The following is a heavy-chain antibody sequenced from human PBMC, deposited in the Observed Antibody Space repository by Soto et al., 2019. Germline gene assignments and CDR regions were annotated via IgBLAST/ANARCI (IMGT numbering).Heavy chain of an antibody. V-gene: IGHV3-48*02. J-gene: IGHJ4*02. CDR1: GFTFRVYS. CDR3: ARSVEVHFDH. D-gene: IGHD6-19*01. Sequence: EVQLVESGGGLIQPGGSLRLSCAASGFTFRVYSMNWIRQAPGKGLEWISYMTSDMKTIHYADSGKGRFTISRDNDKNSVYLQMTSLRDEDTAGYYCARSVEVHFDHWGQGSLVTVSS. CDR2: MTSDMKTI.